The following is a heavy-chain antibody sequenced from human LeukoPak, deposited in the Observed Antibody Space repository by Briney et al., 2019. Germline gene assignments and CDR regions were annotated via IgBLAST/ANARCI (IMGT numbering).Heavy chain of an antibody. J-gene: IGHJ4*02. CDR2: IYYSGST. CDR1: GGFISSYY. V-gene: IGHV4-59*01. CDR3: ARAGDYYDSSGPIDY. Sequence: PSETLSLTCTVSGGFISSYYWSWIRQPPGKGLEWIGYIYYSGSTNYNPSLKSRVTISVDTSKNQFSLKLSSVTAADTAVYYCARAGDYYDSSGPIDYWGQGTLVTVSS. D-gene: IGHD3-22*01.